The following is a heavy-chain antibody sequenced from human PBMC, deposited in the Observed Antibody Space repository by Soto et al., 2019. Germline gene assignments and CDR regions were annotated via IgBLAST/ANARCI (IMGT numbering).Heavy chain of an antibody. CDR1: GGSISSSSYY. J-gene: IGHJ5*02. D-gene: IGHD2-21*02. V-gene: IGHV4-39*01. Sequence: SETLSLTCTVSGGSISSSSYYWGWIRQPPGKGLEWIGSIYYSGSTYYNPSLKSRVTISVDTSKNQFSLKLSSVTAADTAVYYCTTLPPRIAVVVSPIPTWGQGTPVTVSS. CDR2: IYYSGST. CDR3: TTLPPRIAVVVSPIPT.